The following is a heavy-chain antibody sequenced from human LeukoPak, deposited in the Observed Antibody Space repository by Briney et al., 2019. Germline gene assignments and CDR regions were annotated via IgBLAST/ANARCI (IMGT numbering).Heavy chain of an antibody. D-gene: IGHD3-10*01. V-gene: IGHV4-59*01. CDR1: GGSISSYY. J-gene: IGHJ4*02. CDR3: AREVAYGSGSYMDY. Sequence: SKTLSLTCTVSGGSISSYYWSWIRQPPGKGLEWIGYIYYSGSTDYNPSLKSRVTISVDTSKNQFSLKLSSVTAADTAVYYCAREVAYGSGSYMDYWGQGTLVTVSS. CDR2: IYYSGST.